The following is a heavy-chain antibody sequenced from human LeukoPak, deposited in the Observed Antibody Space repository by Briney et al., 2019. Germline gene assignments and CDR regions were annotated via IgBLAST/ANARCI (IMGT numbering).Heavy chain of an antibody. J-gene: IGHJ4*02. D-gene: IGHD3-22*01. Sequence: SETLSLTCTVSGGSISSYCWSWIRQPPGKGLEWIGYIYYSGSTNYNPSLKSRVTISVDTSKNQFSLKLSSVTAADTAVYYCASVVPPITYYYDSSGPYDYWGQGTLFTVSS. CDR1: GGSISSYC. CDR2: IYYSGST. V-gene: IGHV4-59*01. CDR3: ASVVPPITYYYDSSGPYDY.